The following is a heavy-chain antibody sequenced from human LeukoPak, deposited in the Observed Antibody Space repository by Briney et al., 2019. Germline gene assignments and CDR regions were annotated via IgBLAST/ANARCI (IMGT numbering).Heavy chain of an antibody. D-gene: IGHD1-1*01. CDR3: AREYNGFDY. CDR2: ISSSSTI. J-gene: IGHJ4*02. Sequence: GGSLRLSCTASGFTFSSYSMNWVRQAPGKGPEWVSYISSSSTIYYADSVKGRFTISRDNGKNSLYLQMNSLRAEDTAVYYCAREYNGFDYWGQETLVTVSS. V-gene: IGHV3-48*01. CDR1: GFTFSSYS.